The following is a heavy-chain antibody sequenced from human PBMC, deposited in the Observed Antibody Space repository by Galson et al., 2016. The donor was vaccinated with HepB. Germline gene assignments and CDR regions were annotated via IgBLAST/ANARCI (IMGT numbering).Heavy chain of an antibody. Sequence: SLRLSCAASGFAFRTYSMNWVRQTPGKGLEWVSTVNGGGDNKYYVDSVKGRFTISRDNSKNTLYLQVDSLRADDTAVYYCTRRAQNWGFFDSWGQGTLVTVSS. D-gene: IGHD3-16*01. V-gene: IGHV3-23*01. CDR2: VNGGGDNK. J-gene: IGHJ4*02. CDR1: GFAFRTYS. CDR3: TRRAQNWGFFDS.